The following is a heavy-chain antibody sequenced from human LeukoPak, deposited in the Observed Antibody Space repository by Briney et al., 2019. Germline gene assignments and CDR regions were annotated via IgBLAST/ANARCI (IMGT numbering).Heavy chain of an antibody. CDR2: IYYSGST. CDR1: GGSISSYY. D-gene: IGHD3-22*01. V-gene: IGHV4-59*01. CDR3: ARSRGGYYDSSGYYPDY. J-gene: IGHJ4*01. Sequence: SETLSLTCTVSGGSISSYYLSWIRQPPGKGLEWIGYIYYSGSTNYNPSLKSRVTISVDTSKNQFSLKLSSVTAADTAVCYCARSRGGYYDSSGYYPDYWGHRTLVTVSS.